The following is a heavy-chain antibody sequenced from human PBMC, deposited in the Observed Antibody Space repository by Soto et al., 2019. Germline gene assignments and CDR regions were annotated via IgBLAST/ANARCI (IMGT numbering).Heavy chain of an antibody. CDR2: IYYSGST. CDR3: ARVPLVERAPLAFDI. J-gene: IGHJ3*02. D-gene: IGHD1-26*01. V-gene: IGHV4-31*03. Sequence: SQTLSLTCTVSGGSISSGGYYWSWIRQHPGKGLEWIGYIYYSGSTYYNPSLKSRVTISVDTSKNQFSLKLSSVTAADTAVYYCARVPLVERAPLAFDIWGQGTMVTVSS. CDR1: GGSISSGGYY.